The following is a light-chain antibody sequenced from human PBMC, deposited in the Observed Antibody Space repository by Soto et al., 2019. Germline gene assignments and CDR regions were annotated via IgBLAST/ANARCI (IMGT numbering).Light chain of an antibody. J-gene: IGKJ4*01. Sequence: ARSPGPLTLSPGERATRSCRASQSVSSNLAWYQQKPGQAPRLLIFDAYNRATGIPGRFSGSGSGTDLTLTISSLEPEDFAVYYCLHRSNWPLTFGGGSKVDI. CDR2: DAY. CDR3: LHRSNWPLT. V-gene: IGKV3-11*01. CDR1: QSVSSN.